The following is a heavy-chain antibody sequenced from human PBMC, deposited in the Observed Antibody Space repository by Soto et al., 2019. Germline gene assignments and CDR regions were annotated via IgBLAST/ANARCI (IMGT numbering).Heavy chain of an antibody. CDR3: ARLLRYFDWLLPSPYYYMDV. J-gene: IGHJ6*03. V-gene: IGHV1-8*01. D-gene: IGHD3-9*01. Sequence: ASVKVSCKASGYTFTSYDINWVRQATGQGLEWMGWMNPNSGNTGYAQKFQGRVTMTRNTSISTAYMELSSLRSEDTAVYYCARLLRYFDWLLPSPYYYMDVWGKGTTVTVSS. CDR1: GYTFTSYD. CDR2: MNPNSGNT.